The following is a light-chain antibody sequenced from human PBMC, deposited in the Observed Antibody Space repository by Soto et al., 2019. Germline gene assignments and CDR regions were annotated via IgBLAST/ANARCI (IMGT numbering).Light chain of an antibody. V-gene: IGKV1-27*01. J-gene: IGKJ4*01. CDR1: QGISSY. CDR2: AAS. Sequence: DIQMTQSPSSLSAFVGDRVTITCRASQGISSYLAWYQQKPGRVPKLLIYAASILLSGVPSRFSGSGSGTDFTLTISSLQPEDVASYYCQKYNSAPLTFGGGTKVEIK. CDR3: QKYNSAPLT.